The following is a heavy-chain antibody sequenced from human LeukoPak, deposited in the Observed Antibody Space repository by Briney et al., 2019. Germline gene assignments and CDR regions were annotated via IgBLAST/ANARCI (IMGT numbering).Heavy chain of an antibody. Sequence: SVKVSCKSSGGTFSSYAISWVRQAPGQGLEWMGGIIPIFGTANYAQKFQGRVTITADKSTSTAYMELSSLRSEDTAVYYCARDFGESITMVRGVIIYYYYMDVWGKGTTVTVSS. CDR2: IIPIFGTA. CDR1: GGTFSSYA. J-gene: IGHJ6*03. D-gene: IGHD3-10*01. CDR3: ARDFGESITMVRGVIIYYYYMDV. V-gene: IGHV1-69*06.